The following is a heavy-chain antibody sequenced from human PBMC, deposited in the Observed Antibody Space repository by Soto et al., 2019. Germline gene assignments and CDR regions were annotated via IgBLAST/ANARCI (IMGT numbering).Heavy chain of an antibody. CDR2: IIPIFATV. J-gene: IGHJ6*02. CDR3: TRWGEAVRDQYDGLDV. Sequence: QVQLVQSGSEVMKPGSSVKVSCTASGGTHNNYAFTWVRQARGQGLEWVWGIIPIFATVVYAQRFEGRVTISADKSTSTAYMERTNLRFDDTAVYYCTRWGEAVRDQYDGLDVLGQGTAITVSS. CDR1: GGTHNNYA. D-gene: IGHD3-16*01. V-gene: IGHV1-69*06.